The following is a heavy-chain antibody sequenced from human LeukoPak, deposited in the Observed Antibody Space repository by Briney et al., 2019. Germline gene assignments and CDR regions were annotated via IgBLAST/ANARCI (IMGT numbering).Heavy chain of an antibody. CDR2: INPNSGGT. J-gene: IGHJ4*02. D-gene: IGHD3-10*01. V-gene: IGHV1-2*02. Sequence: ASVKVSCKASGYTFTGYYMHWVRQAPGQGLEWMGWINPNSGGTNYAQKFQGRVTMTRDTSISTAYMELSRLRSDDTAVYYCARSPAPPSITMVRGVITSLPRAPHDYWGQGTLVTVSS. CDR3: ARSPAPPSITMVRGVITSLPRAPHDY. CDR1: GYTFTGYY.